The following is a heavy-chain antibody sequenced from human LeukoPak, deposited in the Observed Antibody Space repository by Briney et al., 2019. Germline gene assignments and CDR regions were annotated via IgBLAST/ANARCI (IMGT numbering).Heavy chain of an antibody. D-gene: IGHD4-11*01. Sequence: SETLSLTCAVYGGSFTGYYWSWIRQPPGKGLEWIGEINHSGSTNYNPSLKSRVTISVDTSKNQFSLKLSSVTAADTAVYYCARGFSNYAYWGQGTLVTVSS. CDR3: ARGFSNYAY. CDR1: GGSFTGYY. V-gene: IGHV4-34*01. J-gene: IGHJ4*02. CDR2: INHSGST.